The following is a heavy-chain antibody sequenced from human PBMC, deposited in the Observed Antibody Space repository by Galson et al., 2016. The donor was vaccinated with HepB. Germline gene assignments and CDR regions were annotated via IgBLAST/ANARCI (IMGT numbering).Heavy chain of an antibody. CDR2: ISASGVTT. V-gene: IGHV3-23*01. J-gene: IGHJ3*02. D-gene: IGHD3-22*01. Sequence: SLRLSCAASGLTFSGYGMNWVRQAPGKGLEWVSFISASGVTTHYADSVKGRFTISRDNSKNTLYLQMNDLRAGDTAVYYCAKGLHYDSSGDAFDIWGQGTVVTASS. CDR3: AKGLHYDSSGDAFDI. CDR1: GLTFSGYG.